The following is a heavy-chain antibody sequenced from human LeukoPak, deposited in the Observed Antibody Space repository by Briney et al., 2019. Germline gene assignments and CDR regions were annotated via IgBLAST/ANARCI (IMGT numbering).Heavy chain of an antibody. D-gene: IGHD6-19*01. CDR2: INHSGI. CDR3: ASARSGWSLNYYYYYMDV. CDR1: GGSFSGYY. V-gene: IGHV4-34*01. Sequence: SETLSLTCAVYGGSFSGYYWNWIRQPPGKGLEWIGEINHSGIKYNPSLKSRVTISVDTSKNQFSLKLSSVTAADTAVYYCASARSGWSLNYYYYYMDVWGKGTTVTISS. J-gene: IGHJ6*03.